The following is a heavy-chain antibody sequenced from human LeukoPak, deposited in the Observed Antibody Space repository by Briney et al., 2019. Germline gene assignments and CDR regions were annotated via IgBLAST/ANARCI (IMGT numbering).Heavy chain of an antibody. V-gene: IGHV3-7*01. CDR1: GFTFSSYW. J-gene: IGHJ2*01. CDR2: IKQDGSEK. CDR3: AREYWNFGL. Sequence: GGSLRLSCAASGFTFSSYWMHWVRQAPGKGLEWVANIKQDGSEKNYVDSVKGRFTSSRDNAKNSLYLQMNRLRVEDTAVYYCAREYWNFGLWGRGTQVTVSS.